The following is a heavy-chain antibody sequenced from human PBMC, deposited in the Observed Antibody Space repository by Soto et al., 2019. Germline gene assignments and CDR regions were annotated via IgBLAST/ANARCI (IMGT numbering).Heavy chain of an antibody. J-gene: IGHJ3*02. D-gene: IGHD1-7*01. CDR2: IYYSGST. CDR1: GGSISSGGYY. V-gene: IGHV4-31*03. CDR3: ARDSGWNSAFDI. Sequence: SEPLSLTCTVSGGSISSGGYYWSWIRQHPGKGLEWIGYIYYSGSTYYNPSLKSRVTISVDTSKNQFSLKLSSVTAADTAVYYCARDSGWNSAFDIWGQGTMVTVS.